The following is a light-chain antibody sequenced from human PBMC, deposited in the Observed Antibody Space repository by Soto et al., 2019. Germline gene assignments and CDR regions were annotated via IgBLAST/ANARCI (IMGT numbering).Light chain of an antibody. CDR2: DAS. V-gene: IGKV3-11*01. CDR1: QSVSSY. J-gene: IGKJ4*02. CDR3: QQRSNSP. Sequence: EIVMTQSPATLSLSPGERATLSCRASQSVSSYLAWYQQKPGQAPRLLIYDASNRATDIPARFSGSGSGTDFTLTISSLEPEDFAVYYCQQRSNSPFGGGTKVDI.